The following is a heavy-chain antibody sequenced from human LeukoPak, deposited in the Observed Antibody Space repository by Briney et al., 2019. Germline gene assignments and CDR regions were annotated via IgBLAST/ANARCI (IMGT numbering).Heavy chain of an antibody. V-gene: IGHV3-21*01. D-gene: IGHD3-10*02. Sequence: GGSLRLSCAASGFTFSSYSMNWVRQAPGKGLEWVSFISTSSSYIHNADSVKGRFTISRDNAENSLYLQMNSLRAEDTAVYYCAELGITMIGGVWGKGTTVTISS. CDR3: AELGITMIGGV. CDR1: GFTFSSYS. J-gene: IGHJ6*04. CDR2: ISTSSSYI.